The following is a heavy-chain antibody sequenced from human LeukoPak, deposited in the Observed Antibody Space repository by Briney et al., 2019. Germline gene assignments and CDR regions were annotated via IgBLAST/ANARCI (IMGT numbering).Heavy chain of an antibody. J-gene: IGHJ4*02. CDR3: ARGRQYYDFWSGPYFDY. D-gene: IGHD3-3*01. CDR2: IYSSGNT. Sequence: SETLSLTCTVSGGSISTTNYYWGWIRQPPGRDLEWIGSIYSSGNTYYNPSLKSRVTISVDTSKNQFSLKLSSVTAADTAVYYCARGRQYYDFWSGPYFDYWGQGTLVTVSS. CDR1: GGSISTTNYY. V-gene: IGHV4-39*07.